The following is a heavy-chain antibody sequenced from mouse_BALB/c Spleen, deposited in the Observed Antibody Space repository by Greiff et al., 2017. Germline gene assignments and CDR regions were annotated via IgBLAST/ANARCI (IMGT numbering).Heavy chain of an antibody. Sequence: VQLQQSGAELVKPGASVKLSCKASGYTFTSYYMYWVKQRPGQGLEWIGEINPSNGGTNFNEKFKSKATLTVDKSSSTAYMQLSSLTSEDSAVYYCTRGGYDEAWFAYWGQGTLVTVSA. CDR3: TRGGYDEAWFAY. CDR1: GYTFTSYY. V-gene: IGHV1S81*02. J-gene: IGHJ3*01. D-gene: IGHD2-3*01. CDR2: INPSNGGT.